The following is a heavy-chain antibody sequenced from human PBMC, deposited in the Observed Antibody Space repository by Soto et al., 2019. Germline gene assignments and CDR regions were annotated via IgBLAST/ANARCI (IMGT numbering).Heavy chain of an antibody. CDR2: IWYDGSNK. V-gene: IGHV3-33*08. CDR1: GFTFSSYG. Sequence: GGSLRLSCAASGFTFSSYGMHWVRQAPGKGLEWVAVIWYDGSNKYYADSVKGRFTISRDNSKNTLYLQMNSLRAEDTAVYYCAREDCSSTSCYMQNILDYWGQGTLVTVSS. D-gene: IGHD2-2*02. CDR3: AREDCSSTSCYMQNILDY. J-gene: IGHJ4*02.